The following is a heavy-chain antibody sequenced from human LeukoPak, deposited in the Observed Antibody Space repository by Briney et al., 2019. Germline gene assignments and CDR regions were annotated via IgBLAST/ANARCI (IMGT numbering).Heavy chain of an antibody. J-gene: IGHJ4*02. CDR3: ANGSSGTYYGIDY. CDR2: FSGSGSST. D-gene: IGHD1-26*01. Sequence: GGSLRLSCAASGFIFSSYAMTWVRQAPGGGLGWGSAFSGSGSSTYYPDSVKHRFTISRDNSKNTLYLQMNSQRAQDTAVHYCANGSSGTYYGIDYWGQGTLVTVSS. V-gene: IGHV3-23*01. CDR1: GFIFSSYA.